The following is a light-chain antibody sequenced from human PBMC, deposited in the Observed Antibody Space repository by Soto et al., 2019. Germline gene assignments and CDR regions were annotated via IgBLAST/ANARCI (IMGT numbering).Light chain of an antibody. CDR2: AAS. Sequence: DIPMTQSPSSLSASVGDKVTITCRASQSISTYLNWYQQKPGKAPKLLIYAASSLQSGVPSRFSGSGSGTDFSLTINSLQPEDSATYCCQQSYITPGTFGQGTKVEIK. CDR1: QSISTY. CDR3: QQSYITPGT. V-gene: IGKV1-39*01. J-gene: IGKJ1*01.